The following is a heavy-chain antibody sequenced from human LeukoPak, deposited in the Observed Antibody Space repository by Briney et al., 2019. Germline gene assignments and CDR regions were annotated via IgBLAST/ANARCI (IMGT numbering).Heavy chain of an antibody. CDR1: GGSIRSYY. Sequence: PSETLSLTCTVSGGSIRSYYWSWIRQPPGKGLEWIGYIYYSGSTNYNPSLKSRVTISVDTSKNQLSLKLSSITAADTAVYFCARSNYDYWSPQHAFDIWGQGTMVTVSS. J-gene: IGHJ3*02. CDR3: ARSNYDYWSPQHAFDI. V-gene: IGHV4-59*01. CDR2: IYYSGST. D-gene: IGHD3-3*01.